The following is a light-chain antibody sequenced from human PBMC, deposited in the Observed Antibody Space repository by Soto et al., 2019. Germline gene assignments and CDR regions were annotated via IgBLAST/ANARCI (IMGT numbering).Light chain of an antibody. CDR2: GAS. CDR3: QQNGSLIT. Sequence: EIVLTQSPGTLSLSPGERATLSCRASQSVSSSYLAWHQQKPDQAPRLLIYGASSRAGGIPDRLGGSGCGTDFTLTSSRQEAEDFAVYYCQQNGSLITFGQGTRLEIK. CDR1: QSVSSSY. V-gene: IGKV3-20*01. J-gene: IGKJ5*01.